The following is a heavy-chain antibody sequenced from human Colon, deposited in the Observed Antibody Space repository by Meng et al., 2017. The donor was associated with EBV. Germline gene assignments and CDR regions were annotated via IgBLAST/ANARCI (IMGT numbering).Heavy chain of an antibody. J-gene: IGHJ5*02. CDR1: GGSIGSYY. CDR2: IYYSGRP. CDR3: ARHFINWFDP. Sequence: AGPGLVWRSEAQSLPLTVWGGSIGSYYRSLLLQPPVKGRDWIGYIYYSGRPNYNPSLKSRATLSVDTSKNQFSRKLSSVTAADTAVYYCARHFINWFDPWGQGTLVTVSS. V-gene: IGHV4-59*08.